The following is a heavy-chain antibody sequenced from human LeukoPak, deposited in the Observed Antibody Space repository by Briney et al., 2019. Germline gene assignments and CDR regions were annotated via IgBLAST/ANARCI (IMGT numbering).Heavy chain of an antibody. CDR3: AKDLGHCSAGNCHDYFEN. CDR2: FSGIVGIT. J-gene: IGHJ4*02. CDR1: GFTFSNYA. D-gene: IGHD2-15*01. Sequence: GGSLRLSCAASGFTFSNYAMSWIRQAPGKGLEWVSTFSGIVGITYYADSVKGRFTISRDNSKNTLYLQMNSLRAEDTAVYYCAKDLGHCSAGNCHDYFENWGQGTLVTVSS. V-gene: IGHV3-23*01.